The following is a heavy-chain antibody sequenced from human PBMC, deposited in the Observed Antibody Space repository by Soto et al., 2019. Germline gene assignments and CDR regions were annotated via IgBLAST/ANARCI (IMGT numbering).Heavy chain of an antibody. CDR1: GFTSSSYG. CDR3: ARGGYGSGSYSGAIDY. V-gene: IGHV3-33*01. J-gene: IGHJ4*02. D-gene: IGHD3-10*01. Sequence: GGSLRLSCAASGFTSSSYGMHWVRQAPGKGLEWVAVIWYDGSNKYYADSVKGRFTISRDNSKNTLYLQMNSLRAEDTAVYYCARGGYGSGSYSGAIDYWGQGT. CDR2: IWYDGSNK.